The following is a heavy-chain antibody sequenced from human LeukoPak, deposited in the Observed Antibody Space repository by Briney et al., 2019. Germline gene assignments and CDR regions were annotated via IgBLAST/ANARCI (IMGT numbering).Heavy chain of an antibody. CDR1: GFRLSSYS. CDR2: ISSSSSYI. Sequence: GGSLRLSCAASGFRLSSYSMSWVRQAPGKGLEWVSSISSSSSYIYYADSVKGRFTISRDNAKNSLYLQMNSLRAEDTALYYCARVPSSSWYGGGNFDYWGQGTLVTVSS. J-gene: IGHJ4*02. CDR3: ARVPSSSWYGGGNFDY. D-gene: IGHD6-13*01. V-gene: IGHV3-21*04.